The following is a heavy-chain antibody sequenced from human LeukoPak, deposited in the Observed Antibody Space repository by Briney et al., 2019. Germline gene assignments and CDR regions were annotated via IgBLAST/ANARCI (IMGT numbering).Heavy chain of an antibody. CDR2: INPYNGNT. V-gene: IGHV1-18*01. D-gene: IGHD3-22*01. Sequence: ASVNVSCKASGYTFSNYGIIWVRQAPGKGLEWMGWINPYNGNTNFGQKVQGRLTMTTDTTTRTAYMELRNLRSDDTAVYYCARSHSSSLRAPFGYWGQGTLVTVSS. CDR1: GYTFSNYG. J-gene: IGHJ4*02. CDR3: ARSHSSSLRAPFGY.